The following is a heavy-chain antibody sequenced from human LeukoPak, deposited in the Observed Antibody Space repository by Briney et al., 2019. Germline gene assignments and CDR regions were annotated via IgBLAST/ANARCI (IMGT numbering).Heavy chain of an antibody. J-gene: IGHJ4*02. CDR2: INSDGSAA. CDR3: ALWKYGNSPLDF. CDR1: GFSFTTSW. D-gene: IGHD6-6*01. V-gene: IGHV3-74*01. Sequence: GGSLRLSCAASGFSFTTSWMHWVRQAPGKGLVWVSRINSDGSAANYADSVKGRFTISRDNTKNTLYLQMNSLRAEDTAVYYCALWKYGNSPLDFWGQGTLVTVSS.